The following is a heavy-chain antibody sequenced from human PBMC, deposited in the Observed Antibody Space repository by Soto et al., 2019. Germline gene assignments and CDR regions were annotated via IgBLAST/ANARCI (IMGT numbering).Heavy chain of an antibody. J-gene: IGHJ5*02. V-gene: IGHV1-18*01. CDR2: ISAYNGNT. CDR1: GYTFTSYG. D-gene: IGHD1-7*01. CDR3: AREARNYCFHWFDP. Sequence: ASVKVSCKASGYTFTSYGISWVRQAPGQGLEWMGWISAYNGNTNYAQKLQGRVTMTTDTSTSTAYMELRSLRSDDTAVYYCAREARNYCFHWFDPWGQGTLVTVSS.